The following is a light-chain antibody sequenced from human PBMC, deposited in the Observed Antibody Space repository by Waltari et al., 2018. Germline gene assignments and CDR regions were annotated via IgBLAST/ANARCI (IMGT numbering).Light chain of an antibody. Sequence: DIVMTQSPDSLAVSLGERATINCKSSRSVLYSSNNQNYLAWYQQKPGQPPKLLIYWASTREFGVPDRFSGSGSGTDFTLTISSLQAEDVAVYYCQQYYSTPWTFGRGTKVEIK. CDR3: QQYYSTPWT. CDR1: RSVLYSSNNQNY. J-gene: IGKJ1*01. CDR2: WAS. V-gene: IGKV4-1*01.